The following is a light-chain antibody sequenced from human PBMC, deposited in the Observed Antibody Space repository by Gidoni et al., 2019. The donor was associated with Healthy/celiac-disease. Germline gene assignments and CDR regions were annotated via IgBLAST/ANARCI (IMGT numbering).Light chain of an antibody. CDR1: QTISTF. J-gene: IGKJ1*01. CDR2: AAS. V-gene: IGKV1-39*01. Sequence: DIQMTQSPSSLSASVGDRVTIACRASQTISTFLNWYQQKPGKAPNLLIYAASSSQSGVPSRFSGSGSGTDFTLTISSLQPEDFATYYCQQSYSAPWTFXXXTKVEIK. CDR3: QQSYSAPWT.